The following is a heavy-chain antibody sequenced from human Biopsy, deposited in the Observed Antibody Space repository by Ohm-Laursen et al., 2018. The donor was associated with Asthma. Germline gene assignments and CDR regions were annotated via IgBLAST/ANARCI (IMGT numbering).Heavy chain of an antibody. CDR1: GYTFTRYY. D-gene: IGHD1-26*01. Sequence: ANASRKASGYTFTRYYMHCGRQAPGPGLEWRGGINPSFGSTTYAQKFQGRVTMTRDTSTSTVYMELTSLRSEDTAVYYCARAGAIIVGATMGYWGQGTRVTVSS. CDR2: INPSFGST. J-gene: IGHJ4*02. CDR3: ARAGAIIVGATMGY. V-gene: IGHV1-46*01.